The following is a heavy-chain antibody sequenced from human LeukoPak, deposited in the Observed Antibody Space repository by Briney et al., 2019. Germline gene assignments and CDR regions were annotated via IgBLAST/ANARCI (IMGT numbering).Heavy chain of an antibody. V-gene: IGHV4-34*01. D-gene: IGHD2-2*01. Sequence: SETLSLTCAVYGGSFSGYYWSWIRQPPGKGLEWIGEINHSGSTNYNPSLKSRVTISVDTSKNQFSLKLSSVTAADTAVYYCARDPKPATKDSNAKNWGQGTLVTVSS. CDR3: ARDPKPATKDSNAKN. CDR2: INHSGST. CDR1: GGSFSGYY. J-gene: IGHJ4*02.